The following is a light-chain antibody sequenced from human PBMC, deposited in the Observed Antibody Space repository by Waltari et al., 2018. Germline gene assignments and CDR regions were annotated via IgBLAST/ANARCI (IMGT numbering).Light chain of an antibody. CDR2: DVN. V-gene: IGLV2-14*03. J-gene: IGLJ2*01. Sequence: QSALTQPASVSGSPGQSITISCTGSSRDDGGDDSVSWYEDHPGQAPKVIIYDVNKRPSGVSDRFSGSKSGNTASLTISGLQAEDEATFYCSSQSTKNGVIFGGGTKVTVL. CDR3: SSQSTKNGVI. CDR1: SRDDGGDDS.